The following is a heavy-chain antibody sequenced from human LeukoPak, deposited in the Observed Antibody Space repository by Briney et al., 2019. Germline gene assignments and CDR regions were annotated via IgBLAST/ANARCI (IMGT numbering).Heavy chain of an antibody. J-gene: IGHJ6*02. Sequence: SQTLSLTCAISGDSVSSNTAAWNWVRQSPSRGLEWLGRTYYRSKWYYDYATSVSSRIAINPATSKNLFSLQLNSVTPEDTAVYYCARDPGYYYAMDVWGQGTTVTVSS. V-gene: IGHV6-1*01. CDR2: TYYRSKWYY. CDR3: ARDPGYYYAMDV. CDR1: GDSVSSNTAA. D-gene: IGHD2-15*01.